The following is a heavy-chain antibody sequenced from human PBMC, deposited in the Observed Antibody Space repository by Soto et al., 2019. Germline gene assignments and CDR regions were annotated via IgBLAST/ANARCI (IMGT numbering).Heavy chain of an antibody. CDR2: ISTRSLTI. D-gene: IGHD2-2*01. J-gene: IGHJ6*02. Sequence: TGGSLRLSCAASGFTFSGFSMNWVRQAPGKGLEWISYISTRSLTIDYADSVRGRFTISRDNAKDSLYLQMRSLRDEDTAVYYCARGSSQPDYDGMDVWGQGTKVTVYS. CDR3: ARGSSQPDYDGMDV. CDR1: GFTFSGFS. V-gene: IGHV3-48*02.